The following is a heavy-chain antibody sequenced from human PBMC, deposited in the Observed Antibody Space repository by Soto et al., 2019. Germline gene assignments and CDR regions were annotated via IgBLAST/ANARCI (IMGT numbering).Heavy chain of an antibody. V-gene: IGHV3-30-3*01. CDR3: ARDIDY. CDR2: ISYDGSNK. J-gene: IGHJ4*02. CDR1: GFTFSSYA. Sequence: QVQLVESGGGVVQPGRSLRLSCAASGFTFSSYAMHWVRQAPGKGLEWVAVISYDGSNKYYADSVKGRFTISRDNSKNTLYLQMNSLRAEATAVYYCARDIDYWGQGTLVTVSS.